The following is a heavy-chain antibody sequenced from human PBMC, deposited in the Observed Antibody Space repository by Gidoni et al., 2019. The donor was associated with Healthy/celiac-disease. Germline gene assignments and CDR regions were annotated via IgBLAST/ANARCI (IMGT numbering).Heavy chain of an antibody. Sequence: EVQLVETGGGLIQPGGSLRLSCAASGVPVSSNYMSWVRQAPGKGLEWVSVIYSGGITYYADSVKGRFTISRDNSKNTLYLQMNSLRAEDTAVYYCARGPSGYSSGYYADYWGQGTLVTVSS. V-gene: IGHV3-53*02. D-gene: IGHD3-22*01. CDR3: ARGPSGYSSGYYADY. CDR1: GVPVSSNY. J-gene: IGHJ4*02. CDR2: IYSGGIT.